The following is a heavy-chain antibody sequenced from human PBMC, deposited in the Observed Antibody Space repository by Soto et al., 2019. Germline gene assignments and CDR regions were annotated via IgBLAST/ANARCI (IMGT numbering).Heavy chain of an antibody. CDR3: ARDGYYVSSSGSFLPEV. V-gene: IGHV3-48*02. J-gene: IGHJ6*02. D-gene: IGHD2-2*03. CDR1: GFTFSSYG. Sequence: EVQLVESGGDLVQPGGSLRLSCVGSGFTFSSYGMNWVRQGPGKGLEWLSSISKSGTTTYYADSVRGRFTISRDNAKNSLYLQMNSLRDEDMPVYYCARDGYYVSSSGSFLPEVWGQGTTVT. CDR2: ISKSGTTT.